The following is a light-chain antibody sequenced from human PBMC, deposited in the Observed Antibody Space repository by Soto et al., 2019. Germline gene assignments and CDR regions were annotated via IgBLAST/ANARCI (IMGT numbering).Light chain of an antibody. CDR2: DAS. J-gene: IGKJ1*01. Sequence: PGDRATLSCRASQTVVGFLAWYQQKPGQAPRLLIYDASNRAAAIPARFSGSGSGTDYTLTISSLEPEDFAIYYCQQRASWPWTFGQGTKVEIK. CDR1: QTVVGF. V-gene: IGKV3-11*01. CDR3: QQRASWPWT.